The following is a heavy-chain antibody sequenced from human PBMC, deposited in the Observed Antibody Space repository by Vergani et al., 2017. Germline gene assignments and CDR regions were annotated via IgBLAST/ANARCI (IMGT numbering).Heavy chain of an antibody. CDR3: AHRRGTTVRGVIPFEGYDY. CDR1: GFSLSTSGVG. CDR2: IYWNDDK. Sequence: QITLKESGPTLVKPTQTLTLTCTFSGFSLSTSGVGVGWIRQPPGKALEWLALIYWNDDKRYSPSLKSRLTITKDTSKNQVVLTMTNMDPVDTATYYCAHRRGTTVRGVIPFEGYDYWGQGTLVTVSS. J-gene: IGHJ4*02. D-gene: IGHD3-10*01. V-gene: IGHV2-5*01.